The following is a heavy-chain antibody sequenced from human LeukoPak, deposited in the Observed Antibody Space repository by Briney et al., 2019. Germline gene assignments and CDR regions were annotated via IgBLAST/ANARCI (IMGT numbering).Heavy chain of an antibody. Sequence: TSETLSLTCTVSGGSISSSSYYWGWIRQPPGKGLDWIGNVYYSGSTYYNPSLKSRVTISVDTSKNQFSLKLSAVTAADTAVYFCARARGGYYGSSAYYPAPAVDYWGQGTLVTVSS. V-gene: IGHV4-39*02. CDR1: GGSISSSSYY. J-gene: IGHJ4*02. CDR2: VYYSGST. D-gene: IGHD3-22*01. CDR3: ARARGGYYGSSAYYPAPAVDY.